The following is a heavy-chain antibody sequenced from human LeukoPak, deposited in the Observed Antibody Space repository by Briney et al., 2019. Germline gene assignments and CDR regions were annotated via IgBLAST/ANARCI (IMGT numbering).Heavy chain of an antibody. CDR1: GGSISSYY. CDR3: ARSHSSGWYYFDY. Sequence: PSETLSLTCTVSGGSISSYYWSWIRQPPGKGLEWIGYIYYSGSTNYNPSLKSRVTISVDTSKNQFSLKLSSVTAADTAVYYCARSHSSGWYYFDYRGQGTLVTVSS. V-gene: IGHV4-59*01. J-gene: IGHJ4*02. D-gene: IGHD6-19*01. CDR2: IYYSGST.